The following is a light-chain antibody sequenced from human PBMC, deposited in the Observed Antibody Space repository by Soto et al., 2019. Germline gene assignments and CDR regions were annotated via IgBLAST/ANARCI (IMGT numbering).Light chain of an antibody. Sequence: EIVLTQSPATLSLSPGERATLSCRASQSVSSYLAWYQQKPGQAPRLLIYYISTRATGIPARFSGSGSWTESTLTISLLQSEDSADYYCQQHNQWPITFGQGTRLEIK. CDR1: QSVSSY. V-gene: IGKV3-11*01. J-gene: IGKJ5*01. CDR2: YIS. CDR3: QQHNQWPIT.